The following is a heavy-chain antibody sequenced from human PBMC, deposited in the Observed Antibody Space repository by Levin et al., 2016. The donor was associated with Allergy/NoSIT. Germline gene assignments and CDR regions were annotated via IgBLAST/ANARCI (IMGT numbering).Heavy chain of an antibody. D-gene: IGHD1-26*01. CDR1: GFTFTSSA. Sequence: SVKVSCKASGFTFTSSAVQWVRQARGQRLEWIGWIVVGSGNTSYAQKFQERVTITRDMSTSTAYMELSSLRSEDTAVYYCAALLGSGSYWDFDYWGQGTLVTVSS. V-gene: IGHV1-58*01. CDR2: IVVGSGNT. J-gene: IGHJ4*02. CDR3: AALLGSGSYWDFDY.